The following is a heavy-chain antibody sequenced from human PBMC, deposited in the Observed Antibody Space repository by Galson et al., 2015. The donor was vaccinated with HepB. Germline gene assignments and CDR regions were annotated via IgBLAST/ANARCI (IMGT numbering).Heavy chain of an antibody. D-gene: IGHD3-10*01. CDR3: ARSGHGSRSYYNPFPTMAYYFDY. CDR2: IYYIGST. V-gene: IGHV4-59*01. CDR1: GGSISNYY. J-gene: IGHJ4*02. Sequence: ETLSLTCTVSGGSISNYYWSWIRQPPGKGLEWIGYIYYIGSTDYNPSLKSRVTISVDTSKNQFSLKLSSVTAADTAVYFCARSGHGSRSYYNPFPTMAYYFDYWGQGALVTVSS.